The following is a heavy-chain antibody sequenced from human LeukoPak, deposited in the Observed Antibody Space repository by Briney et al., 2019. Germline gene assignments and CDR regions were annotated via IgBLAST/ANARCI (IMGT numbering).Heavy chain of an antibody. Sequence: ASVKVSCKASGYTFTGQYMHWVRQAPGQGLEWMGRINADSGDTNYAQKFQGRVTMTRDTSISTAYMELSSLRFDDTAVYYCARGWSSSPRDFWGQGTLVTVSS. CDR2: INADSGDT. V-gene: IGHV1-2*02. CDR3: ARGWSSSPRDF. D-gene: IGHD6-13*01. CDR1: GYTFTGQY. J-gene: IGHJ4*02.